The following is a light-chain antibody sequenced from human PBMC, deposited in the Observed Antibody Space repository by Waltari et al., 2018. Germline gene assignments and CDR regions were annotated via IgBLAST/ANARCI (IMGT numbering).Light chain of an antibody. CDR3: QQYNSYSLLT. J-gene: IGKJ4*01. Sequence: DIGMTETPSTLSASAGDSVIVSCRFSKSMSKLLAWLQQKPGKAPKILIYEASTLQSGVASRFSGTGSGTDFSLTISSLQPDDFATYYCQQYNSYSLLTFGGGTKVEIK. CDR1: KSMSKL. V-gene: IGKV1-5*03. CDR2: EAS.